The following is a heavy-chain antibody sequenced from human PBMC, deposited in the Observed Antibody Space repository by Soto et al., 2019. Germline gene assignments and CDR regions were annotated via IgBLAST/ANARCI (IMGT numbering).Heavy chain of an antibody. Sequence: DTLALTFTISVTAVSSGYCNLFQRPPGKGVEWIGFMYFGVSFNYNPSHACRVTISVETSKNQLSMRLTSVTAAVMAVYYCARSYYECIGFTVGPWGQGSLVTVSS. CDR3: ARSYYECIGFTVGP. D-gene: IGHD3-10*01. V-gene: IGHV4-59*02. CDR1: VTAVSSGY. CDR2: MYFGVSF. J-gene: IGHJ5*02.